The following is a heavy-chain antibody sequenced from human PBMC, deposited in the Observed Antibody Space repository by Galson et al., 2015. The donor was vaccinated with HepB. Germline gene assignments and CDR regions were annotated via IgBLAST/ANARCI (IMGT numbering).Heavy chain of an antibody. D-gene: IGHD3-10*01. CDR1: GYTFTSYA. J-gene: IGHJ6*02. CDR3: ARGSITHRSRGGYYYYGMDV. CDR2: INAGNGNT. V-gene: IGHV1-3*01. Sequence: SVKVSCKASGYTFTSYAMHWVRQAPGQRLEWMGWINAGNGNTKYSQKFQGRVTITRDTSASTAYMELSSLRSEDTAVYYCARGSITHRSRGGYYYYGMDVWGQGTTVTVSS.